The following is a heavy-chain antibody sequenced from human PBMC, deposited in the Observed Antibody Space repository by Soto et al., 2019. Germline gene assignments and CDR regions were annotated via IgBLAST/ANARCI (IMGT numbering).Heavy chain of an antibody. CDR2: ISSSSSYI. Sequence: GGSLRLSCAASGFTFSSYSMNWVRQAPGKGLEWVSSISSSSSYIYYADSVKGRFTISRDNAKNSLYLQMNSLRAEDTAVYYCARDWERYCSSTSCPAPIDYWGQGTLVTVSS. CDR3: ARDWERYCSSTSCPAPIDY. V-gene: IGHV3-21*01. D-gene: IGHD2-2*01. J-gene: IGHJ4*02. CDR1: GFTFSSYS.